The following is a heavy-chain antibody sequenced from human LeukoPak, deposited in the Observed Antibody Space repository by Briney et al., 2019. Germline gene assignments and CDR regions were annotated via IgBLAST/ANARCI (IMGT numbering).Heavy chain of an antibody. Sequence: EASVKVSCKASGYTFTSYDINWVRQATGQGLEWMGWMNPNSGNTGYAQKFQGRVTMTRDMSTSTVYMELSSLRSEDTAVYYCARASGSYPPDAFDIWGQGTMVTVSS. D-gene: IGHD1-26*01. CDR2: MNPNSGNT. J-gene: IGHJ3*02. V-gene: IGHV1-8*01. CDR3: ARASGSYPPDAFDI. CDR1: GYTFTSYD.